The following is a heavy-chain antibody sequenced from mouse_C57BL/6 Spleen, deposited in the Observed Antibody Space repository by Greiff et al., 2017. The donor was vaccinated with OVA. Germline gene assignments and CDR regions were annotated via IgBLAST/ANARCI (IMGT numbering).Heavy chain of an antibody. J-gene: IGHJ1*03. CDR3: ARDRDGYRYFDV. CDR1: GFTFSSYA. D-gene: IGHD2-3*01. V-gene: IGHV5-4*01. Sequence: EVQLVESGGGLVKPGGSLKLSCAASGFTFSSYAMSWVRQTPETRLEWVATISDGGSYTYYPDNVKGRFTISRDNAKNNLYLQMSHLKSEDTAMYYCARDRDGYRYFDVWGTGTTVTVSS. CDR2: ISDGGSYT.